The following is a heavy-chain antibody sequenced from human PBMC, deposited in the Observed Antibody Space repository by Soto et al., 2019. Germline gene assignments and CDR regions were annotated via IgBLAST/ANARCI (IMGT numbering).Heavy chain of an antibody. J-gene: IGHJ5*02. CDR1: GYTFTSYD. Sequence: QVQLVQSGAEVKKPGASVKVSCKASGYTFTSYDINWVRQATGQGLEWMGWMNPNSGNTGYAQKFQGRVTMTRNTSISTAYMELSSLRSEDPAVYYCARGPPKQWLVRHNWFDPWGQGTLVTVSS. D-gene: IGHD6-19*01. CDR3: ARGPPKQWLVRHNWFDP. CDR2: MNPNSGNT. V-gene: IGHV1-8*01.